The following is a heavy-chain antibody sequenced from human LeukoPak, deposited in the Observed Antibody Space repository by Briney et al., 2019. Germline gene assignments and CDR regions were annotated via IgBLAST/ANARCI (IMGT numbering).Heavy chain of an antibody. D-gene: IGHD3-16*02. CDR1: GGSFSGYY. Sequence: SETLSLTCAVYGGSFSGYYWSWIRQPPGKGLEWIGEINHSGSTNYNPSLKSRVTISVDTSKNQFSLKLSSVTAADTAVYYCARASNPYDYVWGSYRQPKNFDYWGQGTLVTVSS. V-gene: IGHV4-34*01. CDR2: INHSGST. CDR3: ARASNPYDYVWGSYRQPKNFDY. J-gene: IGHJ4*02.